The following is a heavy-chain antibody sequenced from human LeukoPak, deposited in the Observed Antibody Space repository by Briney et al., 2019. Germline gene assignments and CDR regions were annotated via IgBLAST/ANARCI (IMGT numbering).Heavy chain of an antibody. Sequence: GGSLRLSWAASGFTFDDYAMHWVRHAPGKGLEWVAGISWNSGSIGYADSVKGRFTISRDNAKNSLYLQMNSLRAEDTALYYCAKAKGSIAARLYFDYGGQGTLVTVSS. J-gene: IGHJ4*02. D-gene: IGHD6-6*01. CDR1: GFTFDDYA. CDR2: ISWNSGSI. CDR3: AKAKGSIAARLYFDY. V-gene: IGHV3-9*01.